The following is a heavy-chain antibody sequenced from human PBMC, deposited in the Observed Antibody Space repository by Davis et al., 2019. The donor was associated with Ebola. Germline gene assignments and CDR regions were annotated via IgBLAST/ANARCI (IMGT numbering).Heavy chain of an antibody. CDR1: GFTFSSYA. V-gene: IGHV3-30-3*02. CDR2: ISYDGSNK. J-gene: IGHJ6*04. D-gene: IGHD3-3*01. CDR3: AKSGLSFGVVKDHYGMDV. Sequence: GGSLRLSCAASGFTFSSYAMHWVRQAPGKGLEWVAVISYDGSNKYYADSVKGRFTISRDNSKKTLYLQMNSLRAEDTAVYYCAKSGLSFGVVKDHYGMDVWGKGTTVTVSS.